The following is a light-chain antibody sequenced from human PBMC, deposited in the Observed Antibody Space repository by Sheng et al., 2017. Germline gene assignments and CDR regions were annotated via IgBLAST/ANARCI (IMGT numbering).Light chain of an antibody. Sequence: QSVLTQPPSVSETPGQRVTISCSGSSSNIGSNTVSWYQQLPGTAPKVLIHTNNQRPSGVPDRFSGSKSGTSASLAISGLQSEDEADYYCTSYTSDITYVFGTGTKVTVL. CDR1: SSNIGSNT. CDR2: TNN. J-gene: IGLJ1*01. V-gene: IGLV1-44*01. CDR3: TSYTSDITYV.